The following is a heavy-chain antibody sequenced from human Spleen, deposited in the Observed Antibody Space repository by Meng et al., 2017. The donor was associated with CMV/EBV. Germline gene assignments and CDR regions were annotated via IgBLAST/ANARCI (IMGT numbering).Heavy chain of an antibody. Sequence: SETLSLTCTVSGGSIRDYYWSWVRQPPGMGLEWIGYMYYSGNTKYNPSLKSRVTISIDTSKNQFSLKLSSVTAADTAVYYCARASDYYGSGSYPNNYGMDVWGQGTTVTVSS. D-gene: IGHD3-10*01. J-gene: IGHJ6*02. CDR3: ARASDYYGSGSYPNNYGMDV. CDR2: MYYSGNT. V-gene: IGHV4-59*01. CDR1: GGSIRDYY.